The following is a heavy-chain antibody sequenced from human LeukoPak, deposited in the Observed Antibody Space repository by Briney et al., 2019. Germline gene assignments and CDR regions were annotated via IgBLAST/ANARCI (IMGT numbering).Heavy chain of an antibody. V-gene: IGHV3-21*01. CDR2: ISSSSSYI. D-gene: IGHD6-19*01. Sequence: KPGGSLRLSCAASGFTFSSYSMNWVRQAPGKGLEWVSSISSSSSYIYYADSVKGRFTISRDNAKNSLYLQMNSLRAEDTAVYYCARVQGGWLDYYYYYGMDVWGQGTTVTVSS. CDR1: GFTFSSYS. CDR3: ARVQGGWLDYYYYYGMDV. J-gene: IGHJ6*02.